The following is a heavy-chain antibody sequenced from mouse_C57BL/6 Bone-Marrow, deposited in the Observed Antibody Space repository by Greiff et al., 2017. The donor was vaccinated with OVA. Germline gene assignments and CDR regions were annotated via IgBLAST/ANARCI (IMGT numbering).Heavy chain of an antibody. CDR1: GFSLTSYG. J-gene: IGHJ4*01. CDR2: IWSGGST. CDR3: AHWDYYDGYYGDY. V-gene: IGHV2-4*01. Sequence: QVQLKQSGPGLVQPSQSLSITCTVSGFSLTSYGVHWVSQPPGKGLEWLGVIWSGGSTDYNAAFISRLSISKDNSKSQVFFKMNSLQADDTAIYYCAHWDYYDGYYGDYWGQGTSVTVSS. D-gene: IGHD2-3*01.